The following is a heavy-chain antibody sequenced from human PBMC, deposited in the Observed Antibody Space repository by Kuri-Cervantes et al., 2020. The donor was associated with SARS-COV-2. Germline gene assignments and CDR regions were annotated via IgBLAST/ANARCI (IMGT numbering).Heavy chain of an antibody. J-gene: IGHJ4*02. Sequence: SETLSLTCTVSGGSISSSSYYWGWIRQPPGKGLEWIGSIYYSGSTYYNPSLKSRVTISVDTSKNQFSLKLSSVTAADTAVYYCARASPSLGELDYWGQGTLVTVSS. V-gene: IGHV4-39*07. CDR2: IYYSGST. D-gene: IGHD3-16*01. CDR3: ARASPSLGELDY. CDR1: GGSISSSSYY.